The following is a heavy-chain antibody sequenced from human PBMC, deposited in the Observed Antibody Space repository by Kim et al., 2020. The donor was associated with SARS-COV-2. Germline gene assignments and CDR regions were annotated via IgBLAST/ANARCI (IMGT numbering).Heavy chain of an antibody. CDR2: NNAGNGNT. D-gene: IGHD6-25*01. CDR3: ARASSGALGGMDV. J-gene: IGHJ6*02. V-gene: IGHV1-3*01. CDR1: GYTFTTYP. Sequence: ASVKVSCKASGYTFTTYPMHWVRQAPGERLEWMGWNNAGNGNTRYSQKFQGRVTITRDTSASTAYMELSSLRSEDTAVYYCARASSGALGGMDVWGQGTT.